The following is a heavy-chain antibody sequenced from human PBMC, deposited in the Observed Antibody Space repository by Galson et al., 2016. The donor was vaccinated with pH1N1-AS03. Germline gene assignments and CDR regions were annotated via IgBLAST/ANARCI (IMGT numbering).Heavy chain of an antibody. V-gene: IGHV4-38-2*01. CDR2: ISHSGNT. CDR3: ARFSGSYQFDY. D-gene: IGHD1-26*01. Sequence: SETLSLTCAVSGYSISSGFHWAWVRQPPSKGLEWIGTISHSGNTYYNPSLKSRVTMSVDTSRNQFSLKLSSFTAADAAVYYCARFSGSYQFDYWGQGTLVTVSS. J-gene: IGHJ4*02. CDR1: GYSISSGFH.